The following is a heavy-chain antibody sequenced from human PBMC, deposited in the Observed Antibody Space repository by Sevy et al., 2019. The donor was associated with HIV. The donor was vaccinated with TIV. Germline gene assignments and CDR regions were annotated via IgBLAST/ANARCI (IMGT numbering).Heavy chain of an antibody. V-gene: IGHV1-2*02. CDR1: GYTFTGYF. CDR3: ARELPDDYYFYHGMDV. CDR2: ISPKSGVT. J-gene: IGHJ6*02. D-gene: IGHD2-2*01. Sequence: ASVKVSCKASGYTFTGYFMHWVRQAPGQGLEWVGWISPKSGVTNYAPKFQDRVTMTRDTSISTAYMELSRLKSDDTAVYYCARELPDDYYFYHGMDVWGQGTTVTVSS.